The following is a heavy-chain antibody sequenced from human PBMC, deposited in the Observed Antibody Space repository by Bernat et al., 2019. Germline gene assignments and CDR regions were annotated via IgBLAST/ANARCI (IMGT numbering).Heavy chain of an antibody. CDR2: IYSGGST. D-gene: IGHD3-22*01. CDR1: GFTVSSNY. CDR3: ARGSNTHSSGYYPTVDY. Sequence: EVQLVESGGGLVQPGGSLRLSCAASGFTVSSNYMSWVRQAPGKGLEWVSVIYSGGSTYYADTVKGRFTISRDNSKNTLYLQMNSLRAEDTAVYYCARGSNTHSSGYYPTVDYWGQRTLVTVSS. V-gene: IGHV3-66*01. J-gene: IGHJ4*02.